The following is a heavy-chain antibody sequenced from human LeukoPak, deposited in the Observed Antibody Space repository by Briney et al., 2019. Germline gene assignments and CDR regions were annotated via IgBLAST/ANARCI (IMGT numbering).Heavy chain of an antibody. Sequence: ASVKVSCKASGYTFTSYGISWVRQAPGQGLEWMGWISAYNGNTNYAQKLQGRVTMTTDTSTSTAYMELRSLRSDDTAVYYCAREHYYDSSGYYHIDYWGQGTLVTVSS. V-gene: IGHV1-18*01. D-gene: IGHD3-22*01. CDR3: AREHYYDSSGYYHIDY. CDR2: ISAYNGNT. J-gene: IGHJ4*02. CDR1: GYTFTSYG.